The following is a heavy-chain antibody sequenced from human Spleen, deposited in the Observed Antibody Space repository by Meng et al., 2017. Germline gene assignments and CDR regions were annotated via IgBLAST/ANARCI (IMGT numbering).Heavy chain of an antibody. CDR2: FNPNGDVT. D-gene: IGHD5-24*01. CDR1: VFTFTTYF. V-gene: IGHV1-46*01. J-gene: IGHJ4*03. Sequence: QVQLVQPGAEVKKPGVSLKLACETSVFTFTTYFMYWLRQAPGQGLQWMRLFNPNGDVTTYSPRFQGRITLTGDTSTSTLYMELSSLTSDDTAVYYCARKMPMTCYFDQWGQGTLVTVSS. CDR3: ARKMPMTCYFDQ.